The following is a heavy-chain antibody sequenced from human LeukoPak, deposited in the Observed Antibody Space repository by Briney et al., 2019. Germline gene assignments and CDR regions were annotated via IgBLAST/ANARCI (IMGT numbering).Heavy chain of an antibody. D-gene: IGHD3-16*02. J-gene: IGHJ4*02. CDR2: IKSKTDGGTT. Sequence: GGSPRLSCAASGFTFSNAWMSWVRQAPGKGLEWVGRIKSKTDGGTTDYAAPVKGRFTTSRDDSKNTLYLQMNSLKTEDTAVYYCTTEASTWGSYRPFDYWGQGTLVTVSS. CDR1: GFTFSNAW. V-gene: IGHV3-15*01. CDR3: TTEASTWGSYRPFDY.